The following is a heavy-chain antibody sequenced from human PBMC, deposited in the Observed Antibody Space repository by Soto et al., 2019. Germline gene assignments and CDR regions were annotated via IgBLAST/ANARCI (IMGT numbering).Heavy chain of an antibody. V-gene: IGHV4-39*01. Sequence: SETLSLTCTVSGGSISSSSYYWGWIRHPPGKGLEWIGSIYYSGSTYYNPSLKSRVTISVDTSKNQFSLKLSSVTAADTAVYYCARPYYYDSSGYRIDWYFDLWGRGTLVTVSS. D-gene: IGHD3-22*01. CDR2: IYYSGST. CDR1: GGSISSSSYY. CDR3: ARPYYYDSSGYRIDWYFDL. J-gene: IGHJ2*01.